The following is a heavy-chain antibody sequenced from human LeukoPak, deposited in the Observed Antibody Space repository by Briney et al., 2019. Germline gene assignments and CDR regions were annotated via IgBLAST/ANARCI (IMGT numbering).Heavy chain of an antibody. CDR2: IRYDGSNK. Sequence: GGSLRLSCAASGFTFSSYGMHWVRQAPGKGLEWVAFIRYDGSNKYYADSVKGRFTISRDNSKNTLFLQMNSLRAEDTAVYYCAKEGYSRGYYSYYYMDVWGKGTTVTVSS. CDR1: GFTFSSYG. J-gene: IGHJ6*03. D-gene: IGHD6-13*01. CDR3: AKEGYSRGYYSYYYMDV. V-gene: IGHV3-30*02.